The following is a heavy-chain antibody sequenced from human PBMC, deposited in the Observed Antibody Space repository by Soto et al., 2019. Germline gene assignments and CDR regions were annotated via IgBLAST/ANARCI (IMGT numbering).Heavy chain of an antibody. J-gene: IGHJ5*02. V-gene: IGHV3-23*01. Sequence: EVQLLESGGGLVQPGGSLRLSCAASGFTFSSYAMSWVRQAPGKGLEWVSAISGSGGSTNYADSVKGRFTISRDNSNNAPELQMNSLRAADTALYYWAKGLRGEPLVEVPIYPWCQGTLVTVSS. CDR2: ISGSGGST. D-gene: IGHD2-21*01. CDR1: GFTFSSYA. CDR3: AKGLRGEPLVEVPIYP.